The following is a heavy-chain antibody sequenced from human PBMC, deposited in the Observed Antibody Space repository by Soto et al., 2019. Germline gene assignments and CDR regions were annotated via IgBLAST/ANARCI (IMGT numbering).Heavy chain of an antibody. J-gene: IGHJ4*02. Sequence: QVQLVQSGAEVKKPGSSVKVSCKASGGTFSSYAISWVRQAPGQGLEWMGGIIPIFGTANYAQKFQGRVTINADESTSTAYMELSSLSSEDTAVYYCARDAIAVAGPYYFDYWGQGTLVTVSS. CDR2: IIPIFGTA. V-gene: IGHV1-69*01. CDR1: GGTFSSYA. D-gene: IGHD6-19*01. CDR3: ARDAIAVAGPYYFDY.